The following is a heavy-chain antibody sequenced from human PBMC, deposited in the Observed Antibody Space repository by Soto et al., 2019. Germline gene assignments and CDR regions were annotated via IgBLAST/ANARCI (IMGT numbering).Heavy chain of an antibody. Sequence: GASVKVSCKASGYTSTGYAMHWVRQAPGQRLEWMGWINAGNGNTKYSQKFQGRVTITRDTSASTAYMELSSLRSEDTAVYYCASSYSNYALIDYYYYGMDVWGQGTTVTVSS. J-gene: IGHJ6*02. D-gene: IGHD4-4*01. V-gene: IGHV1-3*01. CDR2: INAGNGNT. CDR3: ASSYSNYALIDYYYYGMDV. CDR1: GYTSTGYA.